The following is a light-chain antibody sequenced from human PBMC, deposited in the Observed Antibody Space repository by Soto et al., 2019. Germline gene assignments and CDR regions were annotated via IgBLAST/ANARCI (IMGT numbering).Light chain of an antibody. CDR1: QRVGGG. CDR2: GAS. Sequence: DIQMTQSPSTLPASVGDRVTITCRASQRVGGGLAWYQQKPGKAPKILIYGASSLEYGVPSRFSGGGSGAEFTLTIGGLQPDDFATYYCLQYITYPFTFGGGTKVEIK. CDR3: LQYITYPFT. V-gene: IGKV1-5*03. J-gene: IGKJ4*01.